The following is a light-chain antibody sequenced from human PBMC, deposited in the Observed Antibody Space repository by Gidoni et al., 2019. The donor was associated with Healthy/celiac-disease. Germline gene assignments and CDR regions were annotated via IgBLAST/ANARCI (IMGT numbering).Light chain of an antibody. CDR3: QSYDSSLSGVV. Sequence: QSVLTQPPSGSGAPGQRVTISCTGSSFNIGAGYDVHWYQQLPGTAPKLLIYGNSNRPSGVPDRFSGSKSGTSASLAITGLQAEDEADYYCQSYDSSLSGVVFGGGTKLTVL. CDR2: GNS. J-gene: IGLJ2*01. CDR1: SFNIGAGYD. V-gene: IGLV1-40*01.